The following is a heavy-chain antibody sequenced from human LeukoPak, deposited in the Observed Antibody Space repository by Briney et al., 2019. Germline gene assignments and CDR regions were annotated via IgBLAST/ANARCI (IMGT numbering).Heavy chain of an antibody. V-gene: IGHV1-46*01. J-gene: IGHJ1*01. Sequence: ASVKVSCKASGYTFTSYYMHWVRQAPGQGLEWMGIINPSGGSTSYAQKFQGRVTMTRDTSTSTVYMELSSLRSEDTAVYYCARGYGEYSSGWYEYFQHWGQGTLVTVSS. CDR3: ARGYGEYSSGWYEYFQH. D-gene: IGHD6-19*01. CDR2: INPSGGST. CDR1: GYTFTSYY.